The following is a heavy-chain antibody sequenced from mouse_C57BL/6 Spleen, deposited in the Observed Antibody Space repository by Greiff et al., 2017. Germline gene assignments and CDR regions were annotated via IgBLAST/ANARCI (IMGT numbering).Heavy chain of an antibody. CDR3: ARWGTTVWVDY. V-gene: IGHV1-82*01. CDR1: GYAFSSSW. D-gene: IGHD1-1*01. CDR2: IYPGDGDT. J-gene: IGHJ2*01. Sequence: VQLQQSGPELVKPGASVKISCKASGYAFSSSWMNWVKQRPGKGLEWIGRIYPGDGDTNYNGKFKGKATLTADKSSSTAYMQLSSLTSEDSAVYFCARWGTTVWVDYWGQGTTLTVSS.